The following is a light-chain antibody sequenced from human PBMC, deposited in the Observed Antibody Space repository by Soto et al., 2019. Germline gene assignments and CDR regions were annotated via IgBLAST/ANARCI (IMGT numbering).Light chain of an antibody. V-gene: IGKV1-5*01. CDR1: QSISSW. Sequence: DIQMTQSPSTLPASVGDRVTITCRASQSISSWLAWYQQKPGKAPKLLIYDASSLESGVPSRFSGSGSGTEFTLTISSLQPDDFATYYCQHYKMYSPWTFGQGTKVDIK. J-gene: IGKJ1*01. CDR2: DAS. CDR3: QHYKMYSPWT.